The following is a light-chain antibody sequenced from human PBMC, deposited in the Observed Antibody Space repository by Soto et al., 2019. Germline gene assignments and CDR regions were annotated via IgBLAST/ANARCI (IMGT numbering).Light chain of an antibody. Sequence: EIVLTQSPGTLSLSPGERGTLSCMASQTVNSNYLAWYQRKPGQAPRLLIYGASNRATDIRHRISGSGSETCVAVPNTRLEPEDFAVYYCQQYGSSPPTVGQGTKVEVK. CDR1: QTVNSNY. V-gene: IGKV3-20*01. CDR2: GAS. J-gene: IGKJ1*01. CDR3: QQYGSSPPT.